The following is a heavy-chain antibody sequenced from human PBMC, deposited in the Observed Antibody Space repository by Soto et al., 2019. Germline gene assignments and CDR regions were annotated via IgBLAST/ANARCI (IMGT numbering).Heavy chain of an antibody. CDR3: VGGDYDFRSGFYPFDY. CDR2: IYNGGDT. Sequence: PGGSLRLSCAASGFSVNGNYMGWARRAPGKGLECVSLIYNGGDTYYAASVKGRFTISSDNSKNTLYLDMRSLRVEDTAVYICVGGDYDFRSGFYPFDYWGLGTLVTVSS. V-gene: IGHV3-53*01. CDR1: GFSVNGNY. J-gene: IGHJ4*01. D-gene: IGHD3-3*01.